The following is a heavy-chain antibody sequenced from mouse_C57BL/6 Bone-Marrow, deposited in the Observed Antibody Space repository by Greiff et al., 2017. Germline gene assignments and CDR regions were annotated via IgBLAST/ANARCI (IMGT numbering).Heavy chain of an antibody. Sequence: EVQLQQSGGDLVKPGGSLKLSCAASGFTFSSYGMSWVRQTPDKRLEWVATISSGGSYTYYPASVKGRFTISRDNATNTMYLQMSSLKSEDTAMYYCARQFSYSNYDYFDYWGQGTTLTVSS. J-gene: IGHJ2*01. CDR2: ISSGGSYT. V-gene: IGHV5-6*01. CDR1: GFTFSSYG. CDR3: ARQFSYSNYDYFDY. D-gene: IGHD2-5*01.